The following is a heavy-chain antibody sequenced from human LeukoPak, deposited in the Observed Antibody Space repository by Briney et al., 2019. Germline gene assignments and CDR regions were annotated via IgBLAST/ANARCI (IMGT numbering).Heavy chain of an antibody. D-gene: IGHD1-26*01. Sequence: GGSLRLSCAASGFTFSSYAMNWVRQAPGRGLEWVSYISSSSSTIYYADSVKGRFTISRDNAKNSLYLQMNSLRAEDTAVYYCARVKFLWEFDYWGQGTLVTVSS. V-gene: IGHV3-48*04. CDR3: ARVKFLWEFDY. CDR1: GFTFSSYA. J-gene: IGHJ4*02. CDR2: ISSSSSTI.